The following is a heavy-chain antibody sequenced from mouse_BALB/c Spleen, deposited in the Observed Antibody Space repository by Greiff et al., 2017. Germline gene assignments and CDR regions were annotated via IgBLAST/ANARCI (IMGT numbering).Heavy chain of an antibody. CDR1: GFTFSSYA. J-gene: IGHJ2*01. CDR3: AREDTTVVATSFDY. V-gene: IGHV5-6-5*01. Sequence: EVQLVESGGGLVKPGGSLKLSCAASGFTFSSYAMSWVRQTPEKRLEWVASISSGGSTYYPDSVKGRFTISRDNARNILYLQMSSLRSEDTAMYYCAREDTTVVATSFDYWGQGTTLTVSS. CDR2: ISSGGST. D-gene: IGHD1-1*01.